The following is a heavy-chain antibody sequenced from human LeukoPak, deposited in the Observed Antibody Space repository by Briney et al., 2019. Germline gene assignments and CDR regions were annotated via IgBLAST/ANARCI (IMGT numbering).Heavy chain of an antibody. V-gene: IGHV1-69*04. CDR1: GGTFSSYA. D-gene: IGHD1-26*01. J-gene: IGHJ6*02. CDR2: IIPILGIA. CDR3: ARLSGSYLYYYGMDV. Sequence: ASVKVSCKASGGTFSSYAISWVRQAPGQGLEWMGRIIPILGIANYAQKFQGRVTITADKSTSTAYMELSSLRSEDTAVYYCARLSGSYLYYYGMDVWGQGTTVTVSS.